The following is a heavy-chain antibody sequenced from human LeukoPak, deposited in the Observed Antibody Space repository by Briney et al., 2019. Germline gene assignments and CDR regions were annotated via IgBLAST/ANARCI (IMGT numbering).Heavy chain of an antibody. CDR3: ARDRGYDILTGYYTPFDY. J-gene: IGHJ4*02. CDR2: ISSSSSYI. Sequence: PGGSLRLSCAASGFTFSSYAMSWARQAPGKGLEWVSSISSSSSYIYYADSVKGRFTISRDNAKNSLYLQMNSLRAEDTAVYYCARDRGYDILTGYYTPFDYWGQGTLVTVSS. CDR1: GFTFSSYA. D-gene: IGHD3-9*01. V-gene: IGHV3-21*01.